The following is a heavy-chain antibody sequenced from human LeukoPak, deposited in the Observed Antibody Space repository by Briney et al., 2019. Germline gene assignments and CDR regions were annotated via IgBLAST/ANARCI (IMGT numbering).Heavy chain of an antibody. CDR2: ISAYNGNT. CDR3: ARDAPQVYYYYGMDV. Sequence: ASVKVSCKASGYTFTSYGISWVRQAPGQGLEWMGWISAYNGNTNYAQKLQGRVTMTTDTSTSTAYMELRSLRSDDTAVYYCARDAPQVYYYYGMDVWGKGTTVTVSS. J-gene: IGHJ6*04. V-gene: IGHV1-18*04. CDR1: GYTFTSYG.